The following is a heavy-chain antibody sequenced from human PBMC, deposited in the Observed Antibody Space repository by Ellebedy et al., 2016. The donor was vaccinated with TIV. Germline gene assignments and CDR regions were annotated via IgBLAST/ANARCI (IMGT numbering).Heavy chain of an antibody. D-gene: IGHD6-13*01. J-gene: IGHJ4*02. Sequence: SETLSLTCTVSGGSISTYHWSRIRQPPGKGLEWVSSIYSSGSTDYNPSLKSRVTISVDKPNNQLSLKLTSVTAADTAVYFCAAGIGAAGAGDYWGQGIRVTVSS. CDR3: AAGIGAAGAGDY. CDR1: GGSISTYH. V-gene: IGHV4-59*01. CDR2: IYSSGST.